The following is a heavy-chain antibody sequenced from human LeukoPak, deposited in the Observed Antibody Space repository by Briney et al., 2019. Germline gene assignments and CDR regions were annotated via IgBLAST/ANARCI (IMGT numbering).Heavy chain of an antibody. D-gene: IGHD3-10*01. V-gene: IGHV3-48*01. CDR1: GFTFSSYS. Sequence: GGSLRLSCAASGFTFSSYSMNWVRQAPGKGLEWVSYISSSSSTIYYADSVKGRFTISRDNAKNSLYLQMNSLRAEDTAVYYCARDFGRYFFDFWGQGTLVTVSS. CDR2: ISSSSSTI. CDR3: ARDFGRYFFDF. J-gene: IGHJ4*02.